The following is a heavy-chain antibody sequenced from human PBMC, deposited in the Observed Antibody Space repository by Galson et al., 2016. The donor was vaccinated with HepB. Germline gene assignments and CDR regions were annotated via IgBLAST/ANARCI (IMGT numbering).Heavy chain of an antibody. Sequence: KGLEWVGRIKSKTDGGTTDYAAPVKARFTISRDDSKNTLYLQMNSLKTEDTAVYYCTKPRLWELLTETDGDFDYWGQGTLVTVSS. J-gene: IGHJ4*02. V-gene: IGHV3-15*01. D-gene: IGHD1-26*01. CDR2: IKSKTDGGTT. CDR3: TKPRLWELLTETDGDFDY.